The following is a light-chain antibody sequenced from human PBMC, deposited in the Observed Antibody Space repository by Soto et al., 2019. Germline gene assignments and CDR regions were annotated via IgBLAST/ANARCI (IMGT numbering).Light chain of an antibody. CDR2: ESS. CDR1: QSISRW. J-gene: IGKJ5*01. Sequence: DVQITQSPSTLSASVGDRFTITCRSSQSISRWVAWYQQRPGKAPKLLMYESSGLESGVPLRFSGSGSGTDFSLTLSTLQSDDFATYYCQQHNDYPLTFGQGTRLEIK. V-gene: IGKV1-5*01. CDR3: QQHNDYPLT.